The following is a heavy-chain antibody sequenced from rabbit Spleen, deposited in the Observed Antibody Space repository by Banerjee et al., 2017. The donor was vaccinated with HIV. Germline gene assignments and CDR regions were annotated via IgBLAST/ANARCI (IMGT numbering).Heavy chain of an antibody. D-gene: IGHD1-1*01. CDR3: ARDTSSSFSSYGMDL. CDR1: GVSFSGDSY. CDR2: IDTGSSGFT. V-gene: IGHV1S40*01. J-gene: IGHJ6*01. Sequence: KPGASLTLTCIASGVSFSGDSYMCWVRQAPGKGLEWIACIDTGSSGFTYYASWAKGRFTISKASSTTVTLQMTSLTAADTATYFCARDTSSSFSSYGMDLWGQGTLVTVS.